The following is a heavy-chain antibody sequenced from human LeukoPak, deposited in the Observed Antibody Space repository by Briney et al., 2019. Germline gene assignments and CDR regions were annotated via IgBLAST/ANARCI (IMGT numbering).Heavy chain of an antibody. CDR2: ISGSGDST. J-gene: IGHJ3*02. CDR3: AKFADSSGRDI. D-gene: IGHD3-22*01. CDR1: GFTFRSYG. V-gene: IGHV3-23*01. Sequence: GGSLRLSCAASGFTFRSYGMTWVRQAPGKGLEWVSAISGSGDSTYYADSVKGRFTISRDNSRNTLYLQMNSLRAGDTAVYYCAKFADSSGRDIWGQGTMVTVSS.